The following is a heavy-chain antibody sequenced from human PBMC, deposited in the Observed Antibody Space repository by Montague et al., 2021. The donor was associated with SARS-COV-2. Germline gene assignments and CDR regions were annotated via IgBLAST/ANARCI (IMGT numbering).Heavy chain of an antibody. D-gene: IGHD3-3*01. V-gene: IGHV4-39*01. CDR3: ASETSRGLTIFGVVTASYCFDY. CDR1: GGSISSSSYF. J-gene: IGHJ4*02. CDR2: IYYSGST. Sequence: SETLSLTCTVSGGSISSSSYFWGWIRQPPGKGLEWIGSIYYSGSTYYNPSLKSRVTISVDTSKNQFSLKLRSVTAAATAVFYWASETSRGLTIFGVVTASYCFDYWGQGTMVTVSS.